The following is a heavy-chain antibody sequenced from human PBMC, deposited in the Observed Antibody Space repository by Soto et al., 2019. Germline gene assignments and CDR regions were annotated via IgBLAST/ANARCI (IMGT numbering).Heavy chain of an antibody. CDR3: ARDPRPSFSAIGRWYFDL. J-gene: IGHJ2*01. D-gene: IGHD3-16*02. CDR2: ISAYNGNT. Sequence: QVQLVQSGAEVKKPGASVKVSCKASGYTFTSYGISWVRQAPGQGLEWMGWISAYNGNTNYAQKLQGRVTITTDTSTSTAYMELRSLRSDDTAVYYCARDPRPSFSAIGRWYFDLWGRGTLVTVSS. CDR1: GYTFTSYG. V-gene: IGHV1-18*01.